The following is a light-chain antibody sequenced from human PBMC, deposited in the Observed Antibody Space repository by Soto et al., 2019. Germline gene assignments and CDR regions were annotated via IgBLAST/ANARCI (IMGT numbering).Light chain of an antibody. CDR1: DSVSSSY. V-gene: IGKV3-11*01. J-gene: IGKJ5*01. Sequence: EIVLTQSPGTLSLSPGERATLSCSVSDSVSSSYLAWYQQKPGQAPRLLIYDTSIRATGIPARFSGSGSGTDFTLTISSLEPEDFAVYYCQQRNSWPPTFTFGQGTRLETK. CDR3: QQRNSWPPTFT. CDR2: DTS.